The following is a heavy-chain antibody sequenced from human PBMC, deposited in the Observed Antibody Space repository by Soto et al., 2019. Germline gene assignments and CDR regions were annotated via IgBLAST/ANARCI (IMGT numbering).Heavy chain of an antibody. CDR1: GGSVSSGSYY. CDR2: IYYSGST. CDR3: ARRGYCSGGSCYCDY. J-gene: IGHJ4*02. V-gene: IGHV4-61*01. D-gene: IGHD2-15*01. Sequence: PSETLSLTCTVSGGSVSSGSYYWSWIRQPPGKGLEWIGYIYYSGSTNYNPSLKSRVTISVDTSKSQFSLKLSSVTAADTAVYYCARRGYCSGGSCYCDYWGQGTLVTVSS.